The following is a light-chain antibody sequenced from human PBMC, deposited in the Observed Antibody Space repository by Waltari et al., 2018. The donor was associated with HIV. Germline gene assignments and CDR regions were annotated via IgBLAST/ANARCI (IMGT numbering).Light chain of an antibody. J-gene: IGLJ1*01. CDR2: NDD. Sequence: LLAQPPSVSAAPGRRVTVSSSGRGYNVRSHYVYWYQQLPVTAPRVLIYNDDHRPSGVPARFSGSKAGTTASLAISGLQSEDEADYYCAAWDDTLKVYVFGTVTKVTVL. CDR1: GYNVRSHY. V-gene: IGLV1-47*02. CDR3: AAWDDTLKVYV.